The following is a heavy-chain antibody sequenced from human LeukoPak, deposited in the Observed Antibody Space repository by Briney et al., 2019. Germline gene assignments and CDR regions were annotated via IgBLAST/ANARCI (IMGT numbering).Heavy chain of an antibody. CDR2: IKQDGREK. J-gene: IGHJ4*02. V-gene: IGHV3-7*01. CDR1: GFTFSTYW. CDR3: ARVEDYDILTGFDY. D-gene: IGHD3-9*01. Sequence: GGSLRLSCAASGFTFSTYWMSWVRQAPGKGLEWVANIKQDGREKYYVDSVKGRFTISRDNAKNSLYLQMNSLRAEDTAVYYCARVEDYDILTGFDYWGQGTLVTVSS.